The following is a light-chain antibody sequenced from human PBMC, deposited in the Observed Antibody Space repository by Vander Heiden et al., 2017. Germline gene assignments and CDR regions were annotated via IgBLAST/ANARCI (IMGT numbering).Light chain of an antibody. CDR2: SNN. J-gene: IGLJ1*01. V-gene: IGLV1-44*01. CDR1: SSNIGSNT. CDR3: AAWDDSLNGRYV. Sequence: QSVLTQPPSASGTPGTRVTISCSGSSSNIGSNTVTWYQPLPGTAPKLLMYSNNQRPSGVPGRFSGSKSGTSASLAISGLQSEEEADYYCAAWDDSLNGRYVFGTGTKVTVL.